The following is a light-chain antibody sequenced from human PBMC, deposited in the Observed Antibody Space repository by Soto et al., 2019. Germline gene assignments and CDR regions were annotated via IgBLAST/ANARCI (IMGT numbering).Light chain of an antibody. CDR3: QQYFTWPT. Sequence: EIVMTQSPATLSASPGERATLSCRASQSIGSNVAWYQQKPGQPPRLLMHGASTRATDFPARFSGSGSGTEFTLTISILQSENFAIYYCQQYFTWPTFGPGTKVDIK. V-gene: IGKV3-15*01. J-gene: IGKJ3*01. CDR1: QSIGSN. CDR2: GAS.